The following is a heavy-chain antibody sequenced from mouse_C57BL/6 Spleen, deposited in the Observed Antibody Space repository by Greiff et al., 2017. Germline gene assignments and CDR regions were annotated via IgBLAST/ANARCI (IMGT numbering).Heavy chain of an antibody. D-gene: IGHD2-5*01. CDR1: GFNIKDDY. V-gene: IGHV14-4*01. J-gene: IGHJ3*01. Sequence: VQLQQSGAELVRPGASVKLSCTASGFNIKDDYMHWVKQRPEQGLEWIGWIDPENGDTEYASKFQGKATITADTSSNTAYRQLSSLTSEDTAVYYCTTAPYYSNWFAYWGQGTLVTVSA. CDR2: IDPENGDT. CDR3: TTAPYYSNWFAY.